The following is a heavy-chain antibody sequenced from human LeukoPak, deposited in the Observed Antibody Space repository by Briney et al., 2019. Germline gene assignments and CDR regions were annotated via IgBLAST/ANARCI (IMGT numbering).Heavy chain of an antibody. CDR1: GGSISSGGYY. CDR2: IYYSGST. D-gene: IGHD3-22*01. CDR3: ARFISYYYDSSGNRQDAFDI. Sequence: SETLSLTCTVSGGSISSGGYYWSWIRQHPGTGLEWIGYIYYSGSTYYNPSLKSRVTISVDTSKNQFSLKLSSVTAADTAVYYCARFISYYYDSSGNRQDAFDIWGQGTMVTVSS. J-gene: IGHJ3*02. V-gene: IGHV4-31*03.